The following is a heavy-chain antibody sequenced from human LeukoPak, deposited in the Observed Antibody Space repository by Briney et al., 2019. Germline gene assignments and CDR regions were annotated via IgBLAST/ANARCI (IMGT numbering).Heavy chain of an antibody. CDR1: GFTFINYA. V-gene: IGHV3-23*01. Sequence: PGGSLRLSCAGSGFTFINYAMIWVRQAPGKGLEWVAAITGSGAGTYYADYVKGRFTVSRDNSKSTLYLQMNSLRPEDTAVYYCAKDPNGDYIGAFDFWGQGTMVTVSS. J-gene: IGHJ3*01. CDR3: AKDPNGDYIGAFDF. D-gene: IGHD4-17*01. CDR2: ITGSGAGT.